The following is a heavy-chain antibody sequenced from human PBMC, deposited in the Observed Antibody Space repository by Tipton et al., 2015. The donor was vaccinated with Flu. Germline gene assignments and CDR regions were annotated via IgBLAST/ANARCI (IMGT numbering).Heavy chain of an antibody. CDR2: IYTNGNT. CDR3: ARVDLGVGIRHAFDI. CDR1: GDSIGSGSYY. J-gene: IGHJ3*02. Sequence: TLSLTCSVSGDSIGSGSYYWSWIRQPAGKGLEWIGRIYTNGNTDYNPSLRNRVSISLDTSKNQVPLRLSSVTTADTAVYYCARVDLGVGIRHAFDIWGQGTTVTVSS. D-gene: IGHD3-10*01. V-gene: IGHV4-61*02.